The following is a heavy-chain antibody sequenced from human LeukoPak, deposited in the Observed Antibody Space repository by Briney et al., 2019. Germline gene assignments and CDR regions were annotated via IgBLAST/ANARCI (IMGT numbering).Heavy chain of an antibody. Sequence: SETLSLTCTVSDYSISSGYYWGWIRQPPGKELEWIGSFYHNENTYYRPSLKSRVVISVDTSKNQFSLTLTSVTAADTAVYYCAGNSASSYGNQPSWGQGTLVTVSS. J-gene: IGHJ4*02. D-gene: IGHD3-10*01. CDR1: DYSISSGYY. CDR3: AGNSASSYGNQPS. V-gene: IGHV4-38-2*02. CDR2: FYHNENT.